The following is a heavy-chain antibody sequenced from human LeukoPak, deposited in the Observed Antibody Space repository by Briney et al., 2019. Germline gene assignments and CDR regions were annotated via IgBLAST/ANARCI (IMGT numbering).Heavy chain of an antibody. Sequence: SETLSLTCAVSGGSISSGGYSWSWIRQPPGKGLEWIGYIYHSGSTYYNPSLKSRVTISVDTSKNQFSLKLSSVTAADTAVYYCARLPPNCSGGSCFSQKHLYYYYYGMDVWGQGTTVTVSS. CDR2: IYHSGST. V-gene: IGHV4-30-2*01. J-gene: IGHJ6*02. D-gene: IGHD2-15*01. CDR3: ARLPPNCSGGSCFSQKHLYYYYYGMDV. CDR1: GGSISSGGYS.